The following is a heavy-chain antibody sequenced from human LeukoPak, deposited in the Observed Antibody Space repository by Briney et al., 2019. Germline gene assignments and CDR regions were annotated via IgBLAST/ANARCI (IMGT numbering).Heavy chain of an antibody. D-gene: IGHD3-10*01. J-gene: IGHJ3*02. CDR2: INHSGST. Sequence: PSETLSLTCAVYGGSFSGYYWSWIRQPPGKGLEWIGEINHSGSTNYNPSLKSRVTISVDTSKDQFSLKLNSVTAADTAVYYCAKSNGYGLIDIWGQGTMVTVSS. CDR3: AKSNGYGLIDI. CDR1: GGSFSGYY. V-gene: IGHV4-34*01.